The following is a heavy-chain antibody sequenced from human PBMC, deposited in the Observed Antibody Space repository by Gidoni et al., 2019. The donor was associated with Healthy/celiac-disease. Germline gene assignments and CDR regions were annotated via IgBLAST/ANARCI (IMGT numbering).Heavy chain of an antibody. Sequence: QLQLQESGPGLVTPSETLSLTCPVSGGSISSSSYYWGWIRPPPGKGLEWIGSLYYSGSTYYNPSLKSRVTISVDTSKNQFSLKLSSVTAADTAVYYCARDGGTVVNRGDYHYWGQGTLVTVSS. CDR3: ARDGGTVVNRGDYHY. CDR1: GGSISSSSYY. J-gene: IGHJ4*02. D-gene: IGHD4-17*01. CDR2: LYYSGST. V-gene: IGHV4-39*07.